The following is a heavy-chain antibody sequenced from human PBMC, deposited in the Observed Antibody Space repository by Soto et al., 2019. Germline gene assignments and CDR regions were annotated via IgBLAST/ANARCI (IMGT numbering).Heavy chain of an antibody. Sequence: ASVKVSCKASGYTFTAYYIHWVRQAPGQGLEWMGWINPITGGTNYAPNFQGRVTTTRDTSISTAYMELSSLRSDDTALYYCARNYYDSSDRDYLDYWGQGTLVTVSS. D-gene: IGHD3-22*01. V-gene: IGHV1-2*02. CDR3: ARNYYDSSDRDYLDY. CDR2: INPITGGT. J-gene: IGHJ4*02. CDR1: GYTFTAYY.